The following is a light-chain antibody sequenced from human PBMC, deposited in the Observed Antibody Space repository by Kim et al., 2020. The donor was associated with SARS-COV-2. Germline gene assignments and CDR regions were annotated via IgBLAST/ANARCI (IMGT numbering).Light chain of an antibody. CDR3: QKYNSAPIT. Sequence: ACVGPRVTITSRASQDIRNYLAWYQHRPGNPPQLLIFAASTLQSGVPSRFSGVTSGTEFTLIISSLQPEDVATYFCQKYNSAPITFGQGTRLEIK. CDR2: AAS. V-gene: IGKV1-27*01. CDR1: QDIRNY. J-gene: IGKJ5*01.